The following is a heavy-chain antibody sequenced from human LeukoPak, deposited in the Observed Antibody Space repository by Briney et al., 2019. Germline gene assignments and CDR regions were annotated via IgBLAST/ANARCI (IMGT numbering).Heavy chain of an antibody. CDR3: AKVDATYGSGSYYPWVY. J-gene: IGHJ4*02. D-gene: IGHD3-10*01. V-gene: IGHV3-23*01. Sequence: PGGSLRLSCAASGFTFRSSAMSWVRQAPGKGPEWVSAISGSGDSTYYADSVMGRFTISRDNSKNTLYLQMNTLRAEDTAVYYCAKVDATYGSGSYYPWVYWGQGTLVTVSS. CDR2: ISGSGDST. CDR1: GFTFRSSA.